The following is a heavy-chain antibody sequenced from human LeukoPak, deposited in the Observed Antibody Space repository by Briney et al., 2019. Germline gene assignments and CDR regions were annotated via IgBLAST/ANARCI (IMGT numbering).Heavy chain of an antibody. CDR2: INPQSGGT. CDR3: ARDPGYFVETTVITPYYYMDA. D-gene: IGHD4-11*01. J-gene: IGHJ6*03. Sequence: ASVKVSCKASGYTFTNYYIHWVRQAPGQGLEWMGWINPQSGGTDFAQKYQGRVSMTRDTPIRTAYMELRSLTSGDTAEYFCARDPGYFVETTVITPYYYMDAWGQGTAVIVSS. V-gene: IGHV1-2*02. CDR1: GYTFTNYY.